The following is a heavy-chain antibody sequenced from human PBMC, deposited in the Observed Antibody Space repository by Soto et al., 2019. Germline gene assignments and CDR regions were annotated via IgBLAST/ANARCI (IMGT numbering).Heavy chain of an antibody. J-gene: IGHJ4*02. CDR2: IDTDGSRT. D-gene: IGHD5-18*01. Sequence: GGSLRLSCAASGFTFSSHWMQWVRQAPGKGLVWVSRIDTDGSRTNYADSVKGRFTMSRDNAKNTAFLQMNSLRAEDTAVYYCVHGYGCLDGCGQGTLVTVSS. CDR1: GFTFSSHW. V-gene: IGHV3-74*01. CDR3: VHGYGCLDG.